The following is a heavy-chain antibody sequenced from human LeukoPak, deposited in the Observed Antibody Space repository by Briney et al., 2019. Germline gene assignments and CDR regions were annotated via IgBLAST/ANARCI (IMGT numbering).Heavy chain of an antibody. CDR2: INHSGST. J-gene: IGHJ4*02. Sequence: SETLSLTCAVYGGSFSGYYWSWIRQPPGKGLEWIGEINHSGSTNYNPSLKSRVTISVDTSKNQFSLKLSSVTAADTAVYYCARVDFDWFYDYWGQGTLVTVSS. CDR3: ARVDFDWFYDY. V-gene: IGHV4-34*01. CDR1: GGSFSGYY. D-gene: IGHD3-9*01.